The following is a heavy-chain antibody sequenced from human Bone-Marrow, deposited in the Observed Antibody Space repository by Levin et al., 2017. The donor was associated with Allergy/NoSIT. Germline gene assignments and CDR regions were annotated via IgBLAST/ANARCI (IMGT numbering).Heavy chain of an antibody. V-gene: IGHV3-21*01. CDR3: ATQNLYYDSSGYYYAFDY. J-gene: IGHJ4*02. D-gene: IGHD3-22*01. CDR2: ISSSSSYI. CDR1: GFTFSSYS. Sequence: GGSLRLSCAASGFTFSSYSMNWVRQAPGKGLEWVSSISSSSSYIYYADSVKGRFTISRDNAKNSLYLQMNSLRAEDTAVYYCATQNLYYDSSGYYYAFDYWGQGTLVTVSS.